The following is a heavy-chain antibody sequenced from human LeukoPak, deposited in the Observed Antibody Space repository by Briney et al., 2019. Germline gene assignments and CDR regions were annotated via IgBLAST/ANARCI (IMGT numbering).Heavy chain of an antibody. CDR2: IYYSGST. J-gene: IGHJ4*02. V-gene: IGHV4-59*12. CDR1: GGSISNYY. CDR3: ARVRRGFDS. Sequence: PSETLSLTCTVSGGSISNYYWSWIRQSPVKGLEWIGFIYYSGSTNYNPSLKSRVTISVDTSKNQFSLKLSSVTAADTAVYYCARVRRGFDSWGQGTLVTVSS. D-gene: IGHD1-14*01.